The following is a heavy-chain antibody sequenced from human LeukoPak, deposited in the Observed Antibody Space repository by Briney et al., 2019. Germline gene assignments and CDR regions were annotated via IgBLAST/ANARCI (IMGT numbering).Heavy chain of an antibody. Sequence: GGSLRLSCAASGFTFSSYAMSWVRQAPGKGLEWVSAISGSGGSTYYADSVKGRFTISRDNSKNTLYLQMNSPRAEDTAVYYCAKSRRITIFGVVISDYYYYGMDVWGQGTTVTVSS. CDR2: ISGSGGST. V-gene: IGHV3-23*01. CDR1: GFTFSSYA. CDR3: AKSRRITIFGVVISDYYYYGMDV. D-gene: IGHD3-3*01. J-gene: IGHJ6*02.